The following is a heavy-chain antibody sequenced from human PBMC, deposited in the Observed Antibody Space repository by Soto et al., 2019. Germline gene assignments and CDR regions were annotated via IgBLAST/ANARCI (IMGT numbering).Heavy chain of an antibody. CDR1: SVSINSFTNHY. D-gene: IGHD3-10*01. CDR2: ISKSGFT. Sequence: QAQLQTSGPGLVKPSETLSLTCTVSSVSINSFTNHYCSWIRQPPGKGLEWVGYISKSGFTRYNPSLSRRVTLSVDTSKNQFSLKLSSVTAAVTALYFCATQGFGKLHCLVDVWGKGTTVT. V-gene: IGHV4-59*08. J-gene: IGHJ6*03. CDR3: ATQGFGKLHCLVDV.